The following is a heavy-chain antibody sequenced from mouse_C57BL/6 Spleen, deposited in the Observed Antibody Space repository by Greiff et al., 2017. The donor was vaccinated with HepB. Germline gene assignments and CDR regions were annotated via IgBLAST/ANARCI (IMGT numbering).Heavy chain of an antibody. V-gene: IGHV3-6*01. Sequence: EVQLQESGPGLVKPSQSLSLTCSVTGYSITSGYYWNWIRQFPGNKLEWMGYISYDGSNNYNPSFKNRISITRDTSKNQFFLKLNSVTTEDTATYYCATVYGGYYEENYYAMDYWGQGTSVTVSS. CDR1: GYSITSGYY. CDR3: ATVYGGYYEENYYAMDY. J-gene: IGHJ4*01. CDR2: ISYDGSN. D-gene: IGHD2-3*01.